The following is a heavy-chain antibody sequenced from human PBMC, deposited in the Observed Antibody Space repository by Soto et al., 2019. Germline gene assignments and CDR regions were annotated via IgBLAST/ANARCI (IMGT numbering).Heavy chain of an antibody. J-gene: IGHJ4*02. CDR1: GYTFTSYG. V-gene: IGHV1-18*01. Sequence: QVQLVQSGAEVKKPGASVKVSCKASGYTFTSYGISWVRQAPGQGLEWMGWISAYNGNTNYAQKLQGRVTXTXXXSAXTAYMELRSLRSDDTAVYYCARDPPTIASAGREDYWGQGTLVTVSS. CDR2: ISAYNGNT. CDR3: ARDPPTIASAGREDY. D-gene: IGHD6-13*01.